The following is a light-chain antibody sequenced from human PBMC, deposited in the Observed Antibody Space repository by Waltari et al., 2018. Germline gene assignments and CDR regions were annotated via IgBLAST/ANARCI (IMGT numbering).Light chain of an antibody. Sequence: SSELTQDPAVSVALGQTVRITCQGARLRASYAIWYQQKSGQAPILVLFGKNKRPSGIPDRFSGYNSETTTSLTITGAQAEDEADYYCSSRDSSASHVLFAGGTKLTVL. J-gene: IGLJ2*01. CDR2: GKN. CDR3: SSRDSSASHVL. V-gene: IGLV3-19*01. CDR1: RLRASY.